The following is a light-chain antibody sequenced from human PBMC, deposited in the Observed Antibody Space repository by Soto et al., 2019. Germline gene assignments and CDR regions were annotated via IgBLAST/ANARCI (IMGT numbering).Light chain of an antibody. CDR3: QQGYTSAIT. CDR2: ASS. CDR1: QTITSY. V-gene: IGKV1-39*01. J-gene: IGKJ5*01. Sequence: DIQMTQSPSSLSASVGDRVTITSRASQTITSYLNWYQQKPGKAPKLLIYASSSLQSGVPPRFSGSGSGTDFTLAISSLQPEDSATYYCQQGYTSAITFGQGTRLEI.